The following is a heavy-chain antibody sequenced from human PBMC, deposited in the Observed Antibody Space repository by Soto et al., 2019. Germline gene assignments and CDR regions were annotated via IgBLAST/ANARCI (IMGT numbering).Heavy chain of an antibody. V-gene: IGHV4-30-2*01. D-gene: IGHD2-15*01. CDR1: GGPISGGGYS. CDR3: SRWGGGWFDP. CDR2: VYHSGST. J-gene: IGHJ5*02. Sequence: QLHLQESGSGLVKPSQTLSLTCTVSGGPISGGGYSWRWIRQPPGKGLEWLGYVYHSGSTFYNPSLKRRLTIAVDTTMSQFSPNLHSVTAADTAVYCCSRWGGGWFDPWRPGTLVTVSS.